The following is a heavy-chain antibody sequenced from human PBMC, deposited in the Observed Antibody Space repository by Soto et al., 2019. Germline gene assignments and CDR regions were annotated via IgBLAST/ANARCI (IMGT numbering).Heavy chain of an antibody. CDR1: GGSVSSGSYY. CDR2: IYYSGST. V-gene: IGHV4-61*01. D-gene: IGHD3-3*01. CDR3: ARGSDFWSGRQRAYYYHGMDV. J-gene: IGHJ6*02. Sequence: PSETLSLTCTVSGGSVSSGSYYWSWIRQPPGKGLEWIGYIYYSGSTNYNPSLKSRVTISVDTSKNQFSLKLSSVTAADTAVYYCARGSDFWSGRQRAYYYHGMDVWGQGTTVTVSS.